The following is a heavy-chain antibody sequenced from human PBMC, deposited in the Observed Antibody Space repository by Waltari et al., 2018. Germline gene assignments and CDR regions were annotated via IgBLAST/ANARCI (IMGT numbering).Heavy chain of an antibody. J-gene: IGHJ3*01. CDR2: ISYAGTT. D-gene: IGHD5-12*01. CDR1: GVSIDTPKHY. V-gene: IGHV4-39*01. CDR3: ATYIGASVGTAAFDV. Sequence: QLQLQESGPGPVKPSEPLSLTCSVSGVSIDTPKHYWSWIRQPPGQGLECIGTISYAGTTYTNPSLRSRLTMSRDTSKNQLSLTLGSTTAADTAVYYCATYIGASVGTAAFDVWGQGTMVTVSS.